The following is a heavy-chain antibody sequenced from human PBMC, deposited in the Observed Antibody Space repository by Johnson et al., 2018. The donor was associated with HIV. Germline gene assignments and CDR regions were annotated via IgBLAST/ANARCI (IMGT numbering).Heavy chain of an antibody. J-gene: IGHJ3*02. V-gene: IGHV3-30*02. CDR2: IRYDGSNK. CDR3: AKDPSYIVATAMTDAFDI. CDR1: GFSFSTYN. Sequence: QVQLVESGGGVVQPGRSLRLSCAASGFSFSTYNMHWVRHAPGRGLEWVAFIRYDGSNKYYADSVKGRFTISRDNAKNTLYLQMNSLRAEDTAVYYCAKDPSYIVATAMTDAFDIWGQGTMVTVSS. D-gene: IGHD5-12*01.